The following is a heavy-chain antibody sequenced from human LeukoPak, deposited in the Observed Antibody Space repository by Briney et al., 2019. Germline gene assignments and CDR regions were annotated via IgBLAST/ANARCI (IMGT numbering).Heavy chain of an antibody. J-gene: IGHJ4*02. CDR1: GGSFSGYY. CDR2: VNHSGST. V-gene: IGHV4-34*01. CDR3: ARRRIAVAGGGFY. Sequence: SETLSLTCAVYGGSFSGYYWSWIRQPPGKGLEWIGEVNHSGSTNYNPSLKSRVTISVDTSKNQFSLKLSSVTAADTAVYYCARRRIAVAGGGFYWGQGTLVTVSS. D-gene: IGHD6-19*01.